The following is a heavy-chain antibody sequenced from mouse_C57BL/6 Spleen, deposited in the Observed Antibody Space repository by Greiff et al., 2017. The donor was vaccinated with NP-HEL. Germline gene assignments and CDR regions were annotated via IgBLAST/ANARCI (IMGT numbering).Heavy chain of an antibody. CDR3: ARMHYGSSSYYYAMDY. D-gene: IGHD1-1*01. CDR2: IWWDDDK. Sequence: QVTLKESGPGILQPSQTLSLTCSFSGFSLSTFGMGVGWIRQPSGKGLEWLAHIWWDDDKYYNPALKSRLTISKDTSKNQVFLKIANVDTADTATYYCARMHYGSSSYYYAMDYWGQGTSVTVSS. CDR1: GFSLSTFGMG. V-gene: IGHV8-8*01. J-gene: IGHJ4*01.